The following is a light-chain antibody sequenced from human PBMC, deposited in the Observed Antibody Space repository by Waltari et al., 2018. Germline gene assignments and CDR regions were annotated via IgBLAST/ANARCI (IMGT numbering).Light chain of an antibody. CDR2: GKN. CDR1: SLRSYY. CDR3: NSRDSSDNHLV. V-gene: IGLV3-19*01. J-gene: IGLJ2*01. Sequence: SSELTQDPAVSVALGQTVRITCQGDSLRSYYARWYQQKPGQAPVVVIYGKNNRHSGXPXXXSGSSSGNTASLTITGAQAEDEADYYCNSRDSSDNHLVFGGGTKLTVL.